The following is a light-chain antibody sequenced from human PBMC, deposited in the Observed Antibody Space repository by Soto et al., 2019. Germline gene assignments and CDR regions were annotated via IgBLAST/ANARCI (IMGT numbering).Light chain of an antibody. J-gene: IGLJ2*01. CDR2: ANT. CDR1: RSNIGAGYD. Sequence: VLTQPPSVSGATGQRVTISCTGSRSNIGAGYDVHWYQHFPGTSPKLIIHANTDRPSGVPDRFSGSKSGTSASLAIAGLQAEDESDYYCQSYDSTLSAPIFGGGTQLTVL. CDR3: QSYDSTLSAPI. V-gene: IGLV1-40*01.